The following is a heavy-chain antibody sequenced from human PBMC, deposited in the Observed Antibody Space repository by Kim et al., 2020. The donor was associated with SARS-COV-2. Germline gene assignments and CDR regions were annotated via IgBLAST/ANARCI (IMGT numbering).Heavy chain of an antibody. V-gene: IGHV3-64*02. CDR1: GFTFSSYA. CDR2: ISSNGGST. J-gene: IGHJ4*02. D-gene: IGHD3-22*01. Sequence: GGSLRLSCAASGFTFSSYAMHWVRQAPGKGLEYVSAISSNGGSTYYADSVKGRFTISRDNSKNTLYLQMGSLRAEDMAVYYCARASGYPPYYFDYWGQGTLVTVSS. CDR3: ARASGYPPYYFDY.